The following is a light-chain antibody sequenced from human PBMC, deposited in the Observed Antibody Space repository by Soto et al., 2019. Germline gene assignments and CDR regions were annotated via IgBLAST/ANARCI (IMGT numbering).Light chain of an antibody. V-gene: IGKV3-11*01. CDR2: DAS. J-gene: IGKJ4*01. CDR1: QSVSSY. Sequence: EIVLTQSPVTLSLSPGERATLSCRASQSVSSYLSWYQQRPGQAPRLLIYDASNRATGIPARFSGSGSGTEFTLTIASLEPEDFVVYYCQQRSNCPLTFGGGTKGEIK. CDR3: QQRSNCPLT.